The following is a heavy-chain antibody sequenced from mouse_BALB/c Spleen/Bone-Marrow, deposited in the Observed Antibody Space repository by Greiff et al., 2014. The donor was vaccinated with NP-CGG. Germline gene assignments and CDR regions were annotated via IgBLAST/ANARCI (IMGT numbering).Heavy chain of an antibody. Sequence: EVQLQQSGAELVKPGASVKLSCTASGFNIKDTYMHWVKQRPEQGLEWIGRIDPANGNTKYDPKFQGKATITADTSSNTAYLQLSSLTYEDTAVYYCARWEYYAMDYWGQGTSVTGSS. D-gene: IGHD4-1*01. CDR2: IDPANGNT. CDR1: GFNIKDTY. V-gene: IGHV14-3*02. J-gene: IGHJ4*01. CDR3: ARWEYYAMDY.